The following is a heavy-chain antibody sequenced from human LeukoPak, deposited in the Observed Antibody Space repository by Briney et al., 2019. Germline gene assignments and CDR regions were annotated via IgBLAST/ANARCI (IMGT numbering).Heavy chain of an antibody. V-gene: IGHV4-31*03. CDR2: IYYSGST. J-gene: IGHJ3*02. Sequence: SETLSLTCTVSGGSISSGGYYWSWIRQHPGKGLEWIGYIYYSGSTYYNPSFKSRVTISVDTSKNQFSLKLSSVTAADTAVYYCARPRMTYSKGAFDIWGQGTMVTVSS. D-gene: IGHD4-11*01. CDR1: GGSISSGGYY. CDR3: ARPRMTYSKGAFDI.